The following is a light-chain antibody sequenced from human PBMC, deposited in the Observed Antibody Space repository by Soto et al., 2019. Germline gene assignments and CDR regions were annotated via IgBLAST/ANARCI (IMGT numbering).Light chain of an antibody. V-gene: IGLV1-51*02. CDR3: GSWDSSLSAVV. J-gene: IGLJ1*01. CDR2: EDS. CDR1: GSNTGKNY. Sequence: QSVLTQPPSVSVAPGQTVTISCSGSGSNTGKNYVSWYQQLPGTAPKLLIYEDSRRPSGIPDRFSGSKSGTSATLGITGLQTGDEADYYCGSWDSSLSAVVFGPGTKLTVL.